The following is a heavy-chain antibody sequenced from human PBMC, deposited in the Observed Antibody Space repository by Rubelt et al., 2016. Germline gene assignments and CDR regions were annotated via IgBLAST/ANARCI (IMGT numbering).Heavy chain of an antibody. CDR1: GGSISNYY. CDR3: ARGYYSDGRAAFDI. D-gene: IGHD3-10*01. Sequence: QVQLQESGPGLVKPSETLSLTCTVSGGSISNYYWSWIRQPPGKGLEWIGYIYYTGSTNYIPSLESRVTISVDTSKNQFSLKLSSVTAADTAVYYCARGYYSDGRAAFDIWGQGTMVTVSS. V-gene: IGHV4-59*01. CDR2: IYYTGST. J-gene: IGHJ3*02.